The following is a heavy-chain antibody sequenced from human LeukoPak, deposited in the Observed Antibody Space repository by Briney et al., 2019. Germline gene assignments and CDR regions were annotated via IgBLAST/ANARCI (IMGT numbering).Heavy chain of an antibody. CDR1: GGTFSSYA. CDR3: ASTTRGYSSGWYSYFDY. Sequence: ASVKVSCKASGGTFSSYAISWVRQAPGQGLEWMGGIIPIFGTANYAQKFQGRVTITADKSTSTAYMELSSLRSEDTAVYYCASTTRGYSSGWYSYFDYWGQGTLVTVSS. CDR2: IIPIFGTA. D-gene: IGHD6-19*01. V-gene: IGHV1-69*06. J-gene: IGHJ4*02.